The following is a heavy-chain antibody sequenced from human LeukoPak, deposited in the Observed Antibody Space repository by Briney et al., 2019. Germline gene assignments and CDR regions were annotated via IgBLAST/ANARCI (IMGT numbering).Heavy chain of an antibody. Sequence: PGGSLRLSCAASGFTVSSNYMSWVRQAPGKGLEWVSVIYSGGSTYYADSVKGRFTISRDNSKNTLYLQMNSLRAEDTAVYYCARVPTTMTTVYFDYWGQGTLVTVSS. CDR2: IYSGGST. J-gene: IGHJ4*02. CDR1: GFTVSSNY. V-gene: IGHV3-53*01. CDR3: ARVPTTMTTVYFDY. D-gene: IGHD4-17*01.